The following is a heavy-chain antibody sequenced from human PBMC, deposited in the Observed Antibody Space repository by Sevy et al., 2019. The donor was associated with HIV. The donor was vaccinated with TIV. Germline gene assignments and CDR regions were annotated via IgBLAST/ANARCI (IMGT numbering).Heavy chain of an antibody. D-gene: IGHD3-22*01. CDR2: INHSGST. V-gene: IGHV4-34*01. CDR1: GGSFSGYY. Sequence: SDTLSLTCAVYGGSFSGYYWSWIRQPPGKGLEWIGEINHSGSTNYNPSLKSRVTISVDTSKNQFSLKLSSVTAADTAVYYCARGTGDSSGYYYFDYWGQGTLVTVS. CDR3: ARGTGDSSGYYYFDY. J-gene: IGHJ4*02.